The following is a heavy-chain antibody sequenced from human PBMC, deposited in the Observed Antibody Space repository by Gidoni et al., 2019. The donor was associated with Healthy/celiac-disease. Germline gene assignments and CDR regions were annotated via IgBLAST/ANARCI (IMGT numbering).Heavy chain of an antibody. Sequence: QVQLQESGPGLVKPSETLSLTCTVSGGSISSYYCSWIRQPPGKGLEWIGYIYYSGSTNYNPSLKSRVTISVDTSKNQFSLKLSSVTAADTAVYYCARHLPGFDYFDYWGQGTLVTVSS. J-gene: IGHJ4*02. CDR3: ARHLPGFDYFDY. CDR2: IYYSGST. CDR1: GGSISSYY. V-gene: IGHV4-59*08. D-gene: IGHD3-3*01.